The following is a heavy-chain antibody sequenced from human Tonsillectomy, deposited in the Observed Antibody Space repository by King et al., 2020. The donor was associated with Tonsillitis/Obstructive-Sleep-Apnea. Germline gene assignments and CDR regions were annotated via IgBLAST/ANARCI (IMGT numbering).Heavy chain of an antibody. CDR3: ARGYCSSTSCPHYYYYYYMDV. CDR1: GYTFTSYG. D-gene: IGHD2-2*01. V-gene: IGHV1-18*01. CDR2: ISAYNGNT. J-gene: IGHJ6*03. Sequence: VQLVESGAEVKKPGASVKVSCKASGYTFTSYGISWVRQAPGQGLEWMGWISAYNGNTNYAQTLQGRVTMTTDTSTSTAYMELRSLRSDDTAVYYCARGYCSSTSCPHYYYYYYMDVWGKGTTVTVSS.